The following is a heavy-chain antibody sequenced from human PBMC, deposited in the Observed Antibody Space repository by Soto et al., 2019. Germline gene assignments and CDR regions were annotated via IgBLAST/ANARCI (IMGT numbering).Heavy chain of an antibody. CDR1: GFNFINNA. V-gene: IGHV3-23*01. J-gene: IGHJ3*02. CDR2: ISASISYT. CDR3: ANQNTAKRAFEI. Sequence: EAQLLESGGGLVQPGGSLRLSCTASGFNFINNAMAWVRQAPGKGLEWVSTISASISYTYYADSVKGRFTISRDNSKNTVYLQMNSLRADDTAVYYCANQNTAKRAFEIWGQGTMVTVSS. D-gene: IGHD2-21*02.